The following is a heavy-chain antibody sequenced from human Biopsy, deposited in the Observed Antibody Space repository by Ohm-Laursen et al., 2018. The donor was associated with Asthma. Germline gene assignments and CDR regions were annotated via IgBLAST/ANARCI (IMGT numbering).Heavy chain of an antibody. Sequence: GSLRLSCAASGFTFSSSAMSWVRQAPGKGLERVSAITGSGSTTYYADSVRGRFTISRDNSKSTLFLQMDSLSAEDTAVYYCAKDFRGIAVAGDRGFDYWGQGTLVTVSS. D-gene: IGHD6-19*01. CDR3: AKDFRGIAVAGDRGFDY. V-gene: IGHV3-23*01. CDR2: ITGSGSTT. CDR1: GFTFSSSA. J-gene: IGHJ4*02.